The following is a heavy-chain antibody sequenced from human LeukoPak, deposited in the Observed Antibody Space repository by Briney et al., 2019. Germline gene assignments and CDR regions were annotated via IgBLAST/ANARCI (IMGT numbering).Heavy chain of an antibody. CDR1: GFTFSTYD. CDR3: ANPFYGSGPRGY. Sequence: LPGGSLRLSCAASGFTFSTYDMTWVRQAPGKGLEWVSAIGSSGSTYYADSVKGRFTISRDNSKNTLYLQMNSLRAEDTAIYYCANPFYGSGPRGYWGQGTLVTVSP. CDR2: IGSSGST. D-gene: IGHD3-10*01. V-gene: IGHV3-23*01. J-gene: IGHJ4*02.